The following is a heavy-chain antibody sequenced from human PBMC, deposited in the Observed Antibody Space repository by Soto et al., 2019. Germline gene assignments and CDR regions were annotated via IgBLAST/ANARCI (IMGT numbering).Heavy chain of an antibody. CDR1: GGTFSRYT. CDR3: ARGSTIVRGAPSWFDP. Sequence: ASVKVSCKASGGTFSRYTINLVRQAPGQGLEWMGRIIPIAAIANYTQKFQGRVTITVDKSSTTAYMELSSLRSDDPAVYYCARGSTIVRGAPSWFDPWGQGTLVTVSS. CDR2: IIPIAAIA. D-gene: IGHD3-10*01. V-gene: IGHV1-69*02. J-gene: IGHJ5*02.